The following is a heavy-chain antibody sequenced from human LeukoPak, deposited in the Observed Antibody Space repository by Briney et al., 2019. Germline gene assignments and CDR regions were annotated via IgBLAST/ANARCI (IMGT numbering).Heavy chain of an antibody. CDR2: ISGSGRST. J-gene: IGHJ4*02. CDR3: AKTTYYDILAGYYFDR. Sequence: GGSLRLSCAASGFTFDDYGMSWVRQAPGEGLEWVSGISGSGRSTYSADSVKGRFTVSRDNSKNTLSLQMNSLRAGDTAVYYCAKTTYYDILAGYYFDRWGQGTLVTVSS. CDR1: GFTFDDYG. V-gene: IGHV3-23*01. D-gene: IGHD3-9*01.